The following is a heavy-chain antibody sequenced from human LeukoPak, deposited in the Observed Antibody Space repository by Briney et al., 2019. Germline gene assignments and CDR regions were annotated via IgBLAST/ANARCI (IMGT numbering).Heavy chain of an antibody. D-gene: IGHD2/OR15-2a*01. V-gene: IGHV4-30-2*01. J-gene: IGHJ4*02. CDR2: IYHSGST. Sequence: PSETLSLTCAVSGGSISSGGYSWSWIRQPPGKGLEWIGYIYHSGSTYYNPSLKSRVTISVDRSKNQFSLKLSSVTAADTAVYYCARGSKSAAFDYWGQGTLVTVSS. CDR3: ARGSKSAAFDY. CDR1: GGSISSGGYS.